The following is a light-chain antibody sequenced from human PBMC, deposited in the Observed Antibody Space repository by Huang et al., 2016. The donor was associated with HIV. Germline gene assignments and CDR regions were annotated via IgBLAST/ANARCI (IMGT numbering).Light chain of an antibody. Sequence: DIQMTQSPSTLSASVEDRVTITCRASMSISSWLAWYQQKPGKAPKLLIYKASSLESGVPSRFSGSGSGTEFTLTISSLQPDDFATYYCQQYTTYFPTFGQGTKLEIK. CDR1: MSISSW. J-gene: IGKJ2*01. CDR3: QQYTTYFPT. V-gene: IGKV1-5*03. CDR2: KAS.